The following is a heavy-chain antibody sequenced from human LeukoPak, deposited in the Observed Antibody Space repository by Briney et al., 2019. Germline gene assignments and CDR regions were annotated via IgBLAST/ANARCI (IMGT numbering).Heavy chain of an antibody. D-gene: IGHD1-1*01. CDR2: INPDGSST. V-gene: IGHV1-46*01. CDR1: GYTFTSYW. CDR3: ARGGTTGT. J-gene: IGHJ5*02. Sequence: GASVEVSCKGSGYTFTSYWIQWVRQAPGQGLEWMGLINPDGSSTAYAHRFQGRVTMTRDTSTSTVYMDLSSLRSDDTAVYYCARGGTTGTWGQGTLVTVSS.